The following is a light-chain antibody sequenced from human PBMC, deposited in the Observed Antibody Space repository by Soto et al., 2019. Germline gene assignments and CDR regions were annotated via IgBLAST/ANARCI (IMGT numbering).Light chain of an antibody. CDR1: SGSSASNY. J-gene: IGLJ3*02. Sequence: FMLTQPHSVSDSPGKTVTISCTRSSGSSASNYAQWYQQRPGSAPTTVIYEDNQRPTGVPDPFSGSIDSSSNSASLTISGLKTEDEADYYCQSYDSSNWVFGGGTKLTVL. V-gene: IGLV6-57*03. CDR3: QSYDSSNWV. CDR2: EDN.